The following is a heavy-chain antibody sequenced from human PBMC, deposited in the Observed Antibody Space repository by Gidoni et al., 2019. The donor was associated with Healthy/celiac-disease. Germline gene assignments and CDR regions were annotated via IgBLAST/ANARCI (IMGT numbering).Heavy chain of an antibody. J-gene: IGHJ3*02. CDR3: ARGYYDSSGYLDAFDI. CDR1: GYSFTSYW. D-gene: IGHD3-22*01. CDR2: IYPGDSDT. V-gene: IGHV5-51*01. Sequence: EVQLVQSGAEVKKPGESRKISCKGSGYSFTSYWIGWVRQMPGKGLEWMGIIYPGDSDTRYSPSFQGQVTISADKSISTAYLQWSSLKASDTAMYYCARGYYDSSGYLDAFDIWGQGTMVTVSS.